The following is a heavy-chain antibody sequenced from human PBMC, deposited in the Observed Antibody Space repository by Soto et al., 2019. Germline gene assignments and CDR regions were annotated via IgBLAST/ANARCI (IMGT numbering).Heavy chain of an antibody. CDR1: GFTFSGSA. D-gene: IGHD3-22*01. CDR2: IRSKANSYAT. V-gene: IGHV3-73*02. J-gene: IGHJ4*02. Sequence: EVQLVESGGGLVQPGGSLKLSCAASGFTFSGSAMHWVRQASGKGLEWVGRIRSKANSYATAYAASVKGRFTISRDVSKTTAYLQMNSLKTEDAAVYYCTRHKAWVDSSGSYLKAGGQGTVGTVSS. CDR3: TRHKAWVDSSGSYLKA.